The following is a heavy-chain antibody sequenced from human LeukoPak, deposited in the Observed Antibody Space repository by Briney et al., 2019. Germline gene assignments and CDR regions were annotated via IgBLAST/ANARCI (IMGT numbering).Heavy chain of an antibody. Sequence: GGSLRLSCAASGFTFSSYWMSWVRQAPGKGLEWVANIKQDGSEKYYVDSVKGRFTISRDNAKNSLYLQMNSLRAEDTAVYYCAREARYCSSTSCYYFDYWGQGTLVTVSS. CDR2: IKQDGSEK. CDR1: GFTFSSYW. V-gene: IGHV3-7*01. CDR3: AREARYCSSTSCYYFDY. J-gene: IGHJ4*02. D-gene: IGHD2-2*01.